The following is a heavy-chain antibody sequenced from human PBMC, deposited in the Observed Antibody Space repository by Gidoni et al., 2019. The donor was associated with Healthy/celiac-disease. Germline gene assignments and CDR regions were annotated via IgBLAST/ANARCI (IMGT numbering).Heavy chain of an antibody. CDR1: GGSVSSGSYY. D-gene: IGHD3-3*01. J-gene: IGHJ3*02. CDR3: ARTPYDFWSGEQDAFDI. CDR2: IYYSGST. Sequence: QVQLQESGPGLVKPSETLSLTCTVSGGSVSSGSYYWSWIRQPPGKGLEWIGYIYYSGSTNYNPSLKSRVTISVDTSKNQFSLKLSSVTAADTAVYYCARTPYDFWSGEQDAFDIWGQGTMVTVSS. V-gene: IGHV4-61*01.